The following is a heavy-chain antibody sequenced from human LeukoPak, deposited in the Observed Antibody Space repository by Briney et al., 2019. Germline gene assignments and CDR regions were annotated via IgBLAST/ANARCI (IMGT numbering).Heavy chain of an antibody. V-gene: IGHV1-69*05. J-gene: IGHJ3*02. CDR1: GGTFSNDA. CDR3: ATASSAITIFGVVIVNNAFDI. D-gene: IGHD3-3*01. CDR2: IIPIFGTP. Sequence: SVKVSCKXSGGTFSNDAISWVRQAPGRGLEWMGGIIPIFGTPNYSQKFQGRVTITTDESTSTAYMELSSLRSEDTAVYYCATASSAITIFGVVIVNNAFDIWGQGTMVTVSS.